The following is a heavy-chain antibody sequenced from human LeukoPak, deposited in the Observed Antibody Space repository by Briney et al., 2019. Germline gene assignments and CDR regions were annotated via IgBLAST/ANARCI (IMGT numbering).Heavy chain of an antibody. CDR3: ASRTSSSWYDDAFDI. CDR2: IYYSGST. Sequence: SETLSLTCTVSGGSISSSSYYWSWIRQPPGKGLEWIGYIYYSGSTNYNPSLKSRVTISVDTSKNQFSLKLSSVTAADTAVYYCASRTSSSWYDDAFDIWGQGTMVTVSS. J-gene: IGHJ3*02. D-gene: IGHD6-13*01. CDR1: GGSISSSSYY. V-gene: IGHV4-61*05.